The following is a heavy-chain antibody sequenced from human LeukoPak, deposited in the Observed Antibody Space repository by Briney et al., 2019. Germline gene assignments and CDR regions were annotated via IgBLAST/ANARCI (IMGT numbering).Heavy chain of an antibody. J-gene: IGHJ5*02. D-gene: IGHD1-1*01. Sequence: GGSLRLSCAPSGLSFSSYTIPWVRQAPGKGLEWVSSISSTSGYIHYADSVKGRFTISRDNAKNTLYLQVNSLRVEDTAVYYCTRDVENTFALDLWGQGTLVTVSS. V-gene: IGHV3-21*01. CDR1: GLSFSSYT. CDR3: TRDVENTFALDL. CDR2: ISSTSGYI.